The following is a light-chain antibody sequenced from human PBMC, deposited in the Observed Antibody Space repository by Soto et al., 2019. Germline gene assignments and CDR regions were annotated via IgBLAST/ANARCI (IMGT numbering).Light chain of an antibody. Sequence: QPVLTQPPSASASLGASVTLTCTLSSGYSNYKVDWYQQRPGKGPRFVMRVGTGGIVGSKGDGIPDRFSVLGSGLNRYLTIKNIQEEDESDYHCGADHGSGSNFVLWVFRGGTKLTVL. CDR3: GADHGSGSNFVLWV. J-gene: IGLJ3*02. CDR2: VGTGGIVG. CDR1: SGYSNYK. V-gene: IGLV9-49*01.